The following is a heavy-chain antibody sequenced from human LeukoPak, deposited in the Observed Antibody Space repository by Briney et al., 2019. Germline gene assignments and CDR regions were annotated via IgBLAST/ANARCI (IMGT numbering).Heavy chain of an antibody. J-gene: IGHJ6*03. D-gene: IGHD3-9*01. Sequence: SETLSLTCTVSGGSISSGSYYWSWIRQPAGKGLEWIGRIYTSGSTNYNPSLKSRVTISVDTSKNQFSLKLSSVTAADTAVYYCARAYYDILTGYYAPYYYYYMDVWGKGTTVTISS. CDR2: IYTSGST. V-gene: IGHV4-61*02. CDR3: ARAYYDILTGYYAPYYYYYMDV. CDR1: GGSISSGSYY.